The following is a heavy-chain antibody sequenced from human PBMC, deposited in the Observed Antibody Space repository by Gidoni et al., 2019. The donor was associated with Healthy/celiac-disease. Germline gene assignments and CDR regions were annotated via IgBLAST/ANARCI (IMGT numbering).Heavy chain of an antibody. CDR2: ISPILGIA. CDR1: GGTFSSDT. CDR3: TYCSGGSCYSGWGAFDI. J-gene: IGHJ3*02. V-gene: IGHV1-69*02. Sequence: QLQLVQSGAEVKQPGSSVKVSCKASGGTFSSDTISCVRQAPGQGLKWMGRISPILGIANYAQKFQGRVTITADKSTGTAHMELGSLRSEDTAVYYCTYCSGGSCYSGWGAFDIWGQGTMVTVSS. D-gene: IGHD2-15*01.